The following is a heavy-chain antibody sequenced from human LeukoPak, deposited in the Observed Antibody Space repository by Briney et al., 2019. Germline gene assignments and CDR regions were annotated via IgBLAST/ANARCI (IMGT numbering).Heavy chain of an antibody. J-gene: IGHJ4*02. CDR3: AREKLADSYGLDY. D-gene: IGHD5-18*01. CDR2: IYYSGST. V-gene: IGHV4-31*03. CDR1: GGSISSGGYY. Sequence: SETLSLTCTVSGGSISSGGYYWSWIRQHPGKGLEGIGYIYYSGSTYYNPSLKSRVTISVDTSKNQFSLKLSSVTAADTAVYYCAREKLADSYGLDYWGRGTLVTVSS.